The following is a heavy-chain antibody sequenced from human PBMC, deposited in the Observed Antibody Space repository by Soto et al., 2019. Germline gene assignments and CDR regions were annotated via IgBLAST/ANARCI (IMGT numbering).Heavy chain of an antibody. D-gene: IGHD2-21*02. CDR2: IPSSGST. J-gene: IGHJ6*02. CDR1: GDSISSYY. V-gene: IGHV4-4*09. CDR3: ARFGRGDSYYGMDV. Sequence: QVQLQESGPGLVKPSETLSLTCTVSGDSISSYYWTWIRQPPGKGLEWIGYIPSSGSTNYNPSFKSRVTMSVDTSKNHFSLRLSSVTAADTAVYYCARFGRGDSYYGMDVWGQGTTVIVSS.